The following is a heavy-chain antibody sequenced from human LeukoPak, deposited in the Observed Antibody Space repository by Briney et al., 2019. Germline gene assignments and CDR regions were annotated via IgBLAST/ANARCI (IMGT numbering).Heavy chain of an antibody. CDR3: ARPLGGLGWFDP. J-gene: IGHJ5*02. CDR1: GGSISSGDYD. V-gene: IGHV4-30-4*08. CDR2: IYYSGST. Sequence: SQTLSLTWPVAGGSISSGDYDCSWIRQPPWKGLEWFGYIYYSGSTYYNPSIKSRVTISVDTSKNQFSLKLSSVTAADTAVYYCARPLGGLGWFDPWGQGTLVTVSS. D-gene: IGHD3-16*01.